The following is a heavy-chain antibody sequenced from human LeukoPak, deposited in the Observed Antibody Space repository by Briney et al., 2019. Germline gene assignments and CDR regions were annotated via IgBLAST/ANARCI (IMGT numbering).Heavy chain of an antibody. CDR3: ARDSGDYGGRFFDY. CDR1: GFTFSSYE. J-gene: IGHJ4*02. D-gene: IGHD4-23*01. CDR2: ISSSGSTI. Sequence: GGSLRLSCAASGFTFSSYEMNWVRQAPGKGLEWVSYISSSGSTIYYADSVKGRFTISRDNAKNSLYLQMSSLRAEDTAVYYCARDSGDYGGRFFDYWGQGALVTVSS. V-gene: IGHV3-48*03.